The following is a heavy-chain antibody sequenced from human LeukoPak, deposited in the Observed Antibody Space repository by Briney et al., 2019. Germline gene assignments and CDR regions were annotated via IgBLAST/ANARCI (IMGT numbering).Heavy chain of an antibody. V-gene: IGHV4-39*01. Sequence: SETLSLTCTASGGSISSSSYYWGWIRQPPGKGLEWIGSIYYSGSTYYNSSLKSRVTISVDTSKNQFSLKLSSVTAADTAVYYCARLAILAAMLGFDPWGQGTLVTVSS. CDR2: IYYSGST. J-gene: IGHJ5*02. CDR3: ARLAILAAMLGFDP. D-gene: IGHD2-2*01. CDR1: GGSISSSSYY.